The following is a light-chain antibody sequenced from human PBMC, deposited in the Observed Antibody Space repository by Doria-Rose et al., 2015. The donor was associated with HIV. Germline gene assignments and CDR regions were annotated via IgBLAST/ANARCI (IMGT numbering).Light chain of an antibody. Sequence: CSGDALAKQSVYWYQQKPGQAPVLVIYKDIERPSGMPERFSGSSSGTTATLTISGVQAEDEGDYHRQSADSSGTFYVLFGGGTKLTVL. CDR2: KDI. CDR3: QSADSSGTFYVL. V-gene: IGLV3-25*01. J-gene: IGLJ2*01. CDR1: ALAKQS.